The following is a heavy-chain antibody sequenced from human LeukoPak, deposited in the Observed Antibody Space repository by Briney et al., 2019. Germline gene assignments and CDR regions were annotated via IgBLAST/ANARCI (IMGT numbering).Heavy chain of an antibody. Sequence: PSETLSLTCTVSGGSISSYYWSWIQQPPGKGLEWIGYIYYSGSTNYNPSLKSRVTISVDTSKNQFSLKLSSVTAADTAVYYCARASYYYDSSRALDAFDIWGQGTMVTVSS. V-gene: IGHV4-59*01. D-gene: IGHD3-22*01. CDR2: IYYSGST. CDR1: GGSISSYY. J-gene: IGHJ3*02. CDR3: ARASYYYDSSRALDAFDI.